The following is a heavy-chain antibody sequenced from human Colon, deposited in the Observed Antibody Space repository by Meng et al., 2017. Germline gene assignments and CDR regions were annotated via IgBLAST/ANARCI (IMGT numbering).Heavy chain of an antibody. Sequence: EVQLLESGGTLVKPGGSLRLSCVASGFTFDTYTMNWVRQAPGKGLEWVSSISALSRYIDYADSAKGRFTISRDNARNSVFLQMDNVKAEDTAVYFCARFCSSTTCPEPYYFDFWGQGTLVTVSS. CDR2: ISALSRYI. CDR1: GFTFDTYT. J-gene: IGHJ4*02. CDR3: ARFCSSTTCPEPYYFDF. D-gene: IGHD2-2*01. V-gene: IGHV3-21*01.